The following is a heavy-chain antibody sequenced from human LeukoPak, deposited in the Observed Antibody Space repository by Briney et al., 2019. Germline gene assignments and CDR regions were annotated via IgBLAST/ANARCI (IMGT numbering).Heavy chain of an antibody. J-gene: IGHJ3*02. V-gene: IGHV4-61*02. CDR3: ARWAECSGGSCYDAFDI. D-gene: IGHD2-15*01. Sequence: SETLSLTCTVSGGSISSGSYYWSWIRQPAGKGLEWIGRIYTSGSTNYNPSLKSRVTIPVDTSKNQFSLKLSSVTAADTAVYYCARWAECSGGSCYDAFDIWGQGTMVTVSS. CDR2: IYTSGST. CDR1: GGSISSGSYY.